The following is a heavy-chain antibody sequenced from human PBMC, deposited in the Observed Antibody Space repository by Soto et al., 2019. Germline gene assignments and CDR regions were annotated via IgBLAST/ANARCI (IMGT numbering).Heavy chain of an antibody. D-gene: IGHD2-15*01. Sequence: SETLSLTCTVSGGSISSGGYYWSWIRQHPGKGLEWIGYIYYSGSTYYNPSLKSRVTISVDTSKNQFSLKLSSVTAADTAVYYCALLGSRHNYGMDVWGQGTTVTVSS. CDR3: ALLGSRHNYGMDV. V-gene: IGHV4-31*03. CDR2: IYYSGST. J-gene: IGHJ6*02. CDR1: GGSISSGGYY.